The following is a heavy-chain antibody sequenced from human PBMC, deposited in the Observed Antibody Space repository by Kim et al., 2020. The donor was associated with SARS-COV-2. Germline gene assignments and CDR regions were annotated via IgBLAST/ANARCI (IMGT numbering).Heavy chain of an antibody. V-gene: IGHV3-48*03. Sequence: GGSLRLSCAASGFTFSSYEMNWVRQAPGKGLEWVSYISSRGRTKYYADSVKGRFTISRDNAKNSVYLQMNSLRAEDTAVYYCARTGSGRGNYFDYWGQGILVTASS. J-gene: IGHJ4*02. CDR1: GFTFSSYE. D-gene: IGHD2-15*01. CDR2: ISSRGRTK. CDR3: ARTGSGRGNYFDY.